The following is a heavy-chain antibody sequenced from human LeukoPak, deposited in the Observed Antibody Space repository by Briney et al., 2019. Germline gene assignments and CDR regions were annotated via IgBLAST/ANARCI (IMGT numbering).Heavy chain of an antibody. CDR2: IYHDGTT. V-gene: IGHV4-38-2*01. CDR3: TRWNHVAGELKVSWFDT. J-gene: IGHJ5*02. Sequence: PSETRSLTCAVSSYSISDGFLWAWIRQPPGRGLEWIASIYHDGTTYYNPSRKSRVTTSVDTSKNNFYLNLTSATAEDTAVYYCTRWNHVAGELKVSWFDTWGQGTLVTVSS. D-gene: IGHD1-14*01. CDR1: SYSISDGFL.